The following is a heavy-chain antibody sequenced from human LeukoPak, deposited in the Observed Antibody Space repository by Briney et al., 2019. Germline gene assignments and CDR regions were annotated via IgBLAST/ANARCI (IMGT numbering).Heavy chain of an antibody. CDR3: AKDRYYYYYYMDV. J-gene: IGHJ6*03. CDR2: IRYDGSNK. CDR1: GFTFSSYG. V-gene: IGHV3-30*02. Sequence: GGSLRLSCAASGFTFSSYGMHWVRQAPGKGLEGVAFIRYDGSNKYYADSVKGRFTISRDNSKNTLYLQMNSLRAEDTAVYYCAKDRYYYYYYMDVWGKGTTVTISS.